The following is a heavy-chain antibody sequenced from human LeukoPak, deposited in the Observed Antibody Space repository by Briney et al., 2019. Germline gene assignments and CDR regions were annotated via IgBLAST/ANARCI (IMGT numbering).Heavy chain of an antibody. D-gene: IGHD6-19*01. Sequence: PGGSLRLSCAASGFTFSSYAMHWVRQAPGKGLEWVSVIYSGGSTYYADSVKGRFTISRDNSKNTLYLQMNSLRAEDTAVYYCARSSGWYGTGYYFDYWGQGTLVTVSS. V-gene: IGHV3-53*01. J-gene: IGHJ4*02. CDR2: IYSGGST. CDR3: ARSSGWYGTGYYFDY. CDR1: GFTFSSYA.